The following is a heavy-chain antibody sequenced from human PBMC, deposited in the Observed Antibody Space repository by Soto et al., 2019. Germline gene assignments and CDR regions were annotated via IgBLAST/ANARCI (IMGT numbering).Heavy chain of an antibody. CDR2: IKQDGSEK. CDR3: ARDRYYYDSSGYSNYYYYGMDV. CDR1: GFTFSSYW. D-gene: IGHD3-22*01. Sequence: GGSLRVSCAASGFTFSSYWMSWGRQAPGKGLEWVANIKQDGSEKYYVDSVKGRFTISRDNAKNSLYLQMNSLRAEDTAVYYCARDRYYYDSSGYSNYYYYGMDVWGQGTTVTVSS. J-gene: IGHJ6*02. V-gene: IGHV3-7*05.